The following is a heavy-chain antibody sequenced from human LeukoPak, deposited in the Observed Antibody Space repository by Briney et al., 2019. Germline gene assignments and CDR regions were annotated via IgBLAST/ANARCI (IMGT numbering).Heavy chain of an antibody. CDR3: ARLERGQWLEFDY. J-gene: IGHJ4*02. CDR1: GXSISSSSYY. V-gene: IGHV4-39*01. CDR2: IYYSGST. Sequence: PSETLSLTCTVSGXSISSSSYYWGWIRQPPGKGLEWIGSIYYSGSTYYNPSLKSRVTISVDTSKNQFSLKLSSVTAADTAVYYCARLERGQWLEFDYWGQGTLVTVSS. D-gene: IGHD6-19*01.